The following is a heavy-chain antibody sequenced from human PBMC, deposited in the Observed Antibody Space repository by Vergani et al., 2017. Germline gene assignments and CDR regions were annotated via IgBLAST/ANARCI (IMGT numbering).Heavy chain of an antibody. J-gene: IGHJ6*02. Sequence: EVQLVESAGGIVKPGGSLSLSCVASGFSFRNAWMNWVRRTPGKGLEWVGRFNSTFARGTTDYAAAVKGRLAISRDDSKNTLFLQMNGLKTEDIGVYYCTTVPLCCGEGSCYWLREHLYYGMDGWGQGTTVTVSS. CDR2: FNSTFARGTT. D-gene: IGHD2-21*01. CDR3: TTVPLCCGEGSCYWLREHLYYGMDG. CDR1: GFSFRNAW. V-gene: IGHV3-15*07.